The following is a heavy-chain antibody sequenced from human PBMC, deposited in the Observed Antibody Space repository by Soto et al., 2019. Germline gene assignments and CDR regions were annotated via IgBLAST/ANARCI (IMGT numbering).Heavy chain of an antibody. Sequence: RASVKVSCKASGGTFSSYAISWVRQAPGQGLEWMGGIIPIFGTANYAQKFQGRVTITADESTSTAYMELSSLRSEDTAVYYCARDSGSYAHDAFDIWGQGTMVTVSS. CDR1: GGTFSSYA. V-gene: IGHV1-69*13. J-gene: IGHJ3*02. CDR3: ARDSGSYAHDAFDI. CDR2: IIPIFGTA. D-gene: IGHD1-26*01.